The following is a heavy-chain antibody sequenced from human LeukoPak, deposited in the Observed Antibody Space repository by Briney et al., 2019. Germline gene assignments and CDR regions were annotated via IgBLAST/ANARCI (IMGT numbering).Heavy chain of an antibody. CDR3: ASARGKGSYYIDY. Sequence: GASVKVSCKASGGTFSSYAISWVRQAPGQGLEWMGWISAYNGNTNYAQKLQGRVTMTTDTSTSTAYMELRSLRSDDTAVYYCASARGKGSYYIDYWGQGTLVTVSS. CDR1: GGTFSSYA. CDR2: ISAYNGNT. J-gene: IGHJ4*02. D-gene: IGHD1-26*01. V-gene: IGHV1-18*01.